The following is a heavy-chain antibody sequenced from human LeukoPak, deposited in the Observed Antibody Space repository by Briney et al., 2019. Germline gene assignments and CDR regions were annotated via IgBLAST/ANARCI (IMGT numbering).Heavy chain of an antibody. J-gene: IGHJ4*02. Sequence: GGSLRLPCAASGFTFSSYAMHWVRQAPGKGLEWVAVISYDGSNKYYADSVKGRFTISRDNSKNTLYLQMNSLRAEDTAVYYCARGRYYDSSGYYDYWGQGTLVTVSS. CDR1: GFTFSSYA. CDR2: ISYDGSNK. D-gene: IGHD3-22*01. CDR3: ARGRYYDSSGYYDY. V-gene: IGHV3-30*04.